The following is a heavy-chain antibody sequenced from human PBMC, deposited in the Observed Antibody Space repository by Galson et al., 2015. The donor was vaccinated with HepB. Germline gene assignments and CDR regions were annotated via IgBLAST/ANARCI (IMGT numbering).Heavy chain of an antibody. D-gene: IGHD1-14*01. CDR2: IYPTDSDT. CDR1: GYKFPIFY. J-gene: IGHJ6*02. V-gene: IGHV5-51*06. CDR3: ARVHMSDQPYV. Sequence: QSGAEVKKPGESLKISCNGSGYKFPIFYIAWVRQMPGKGLEWMGIIYPTDSDTRYSPSFQGRVTISADKSISTAYLRWSSLKASDTGIYYCARVHMSDQPYVWGQGTTVTVAS.